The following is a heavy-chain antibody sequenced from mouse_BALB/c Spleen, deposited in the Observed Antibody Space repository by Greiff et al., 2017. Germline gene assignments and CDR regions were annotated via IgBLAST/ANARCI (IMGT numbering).Heavy chain of an antibody. J-gene: IGHJ2*01. CDR3: TRSYYGSSPFDY. CDR1: GYTFTSYY. D-gene: IGHD1-1*01. Sequence: QVQLQQSGAELVKPGASVKLSCKASGYTFTSYYMYWVKQRPGQGLEWIGEINPSNGCTNFNEKFKSKATLTVDKSSSTAYMQLSSLTSEDSAVYYCTRSYYGSSPFDYWGQGTTLTVSS. V-gene: IGHV1S81*02. CDR2: INPSNGCT.